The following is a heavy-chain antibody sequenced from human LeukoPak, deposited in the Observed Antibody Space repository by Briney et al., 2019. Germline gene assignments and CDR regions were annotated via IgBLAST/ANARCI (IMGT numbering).Heavy chain of an antibody. D-gene: IGHD6-13*01. CDR3: ARGRVRGIAEGSPPDY. Sequence: GASVKVSCKASGYTFTSYAMNWVRQAPGRGLEWMGWINTNTGNPTYAQGFTGRFVFSLDTSVSTAYLQISSLKAEDTAVYYCARGRVRGIAEGSPPDYWGQGTLVTVSS. CDR2: INTNTGNP. J-gene: IGHJ4*02. V-gene: IGHV7-4-1*02. CDR1: GYTFTSYA.